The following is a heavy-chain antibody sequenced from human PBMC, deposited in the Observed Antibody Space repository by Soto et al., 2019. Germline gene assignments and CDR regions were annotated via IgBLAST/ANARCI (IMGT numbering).Heavy chain of an antibody. CDR2: ISAYNGNT. V-gene: IGHV1-18*01. J-gene: IGHJ4*02. D-gene: IGHD3-22*01. CDR1: GYTFTSYA. CDR3: ARDISPDYYDSSGYSDN. Sequence: ASVKVSCKASGYTFTSYAMHWVRQAPGQRLEWMGWISAYNGNTNYAQKLQGRVTMTTDTSTSTAYMELRSLRSDDTAVYYCARDISPDYYDSSGYSDNWGQGTLVTVSS.